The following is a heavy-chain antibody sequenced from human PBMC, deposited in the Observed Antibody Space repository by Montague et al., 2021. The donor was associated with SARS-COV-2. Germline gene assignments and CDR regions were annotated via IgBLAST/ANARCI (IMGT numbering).Heavy chain of an antibody. V-gene: IGHV4-38-2*02. D-gene: IGHD3-16*01. J-gene: IGHJ6*02. Sequence: SETLSLTCTVSGYSISSGYYWGWIRQPPGKGLEWIGSIYHSGSTSYNPSLKSRVTISVDTSKNKFSLTLSSVTAADTDVYYSWGGGGAPYYYYGMDVWGQGTTVTVSS. CDR2: IYHSGST. CDR1: GYSISSGYY. CDR3: WGGGGAPYYYYGMDV.